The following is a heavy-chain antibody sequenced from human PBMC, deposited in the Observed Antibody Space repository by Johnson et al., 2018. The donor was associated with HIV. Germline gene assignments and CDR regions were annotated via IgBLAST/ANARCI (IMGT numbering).Heavy chain of an antibody. CDR2: ITGSGGNT. Sequence: VQLVESGGGLVQPGGSLRLSCATSGFTFTSYAMSWVRQAPGKGLEWVSLITGSGGNTYNADSVKGRFTISRDNSKNTLYLQMGSLRAEDMAVYYCARARGDFWSGYPAFDIWGPGTVVTVSS. CDR1: GFTFTSYA. D-gene: IGHD3-3*01. V-gene: IGHV3-23*04. J-gene: IGHJ3*02. CDR3: ARARGDFWSGYPAFDI.